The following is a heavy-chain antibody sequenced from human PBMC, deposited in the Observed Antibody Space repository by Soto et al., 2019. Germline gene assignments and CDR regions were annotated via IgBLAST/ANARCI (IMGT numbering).Heavy chain of an antibody. V-gene: IGHV1-18*01. Sequence: HVQLVQSGGELKKPGASVKVSCNTSGYTFNTYFITWVRQAPGQGLEWMGWISPHNGNTNYAEKFQGRVTMTADTITKSAYMELMNLRIDDTAVYYCARDIGNSFDYWGQGTPVTVSS. CDR3: ARDIGNSFDY. J-gene: IGHJ4*02. D-gene: IGHD3-16*02. CDR1: GYTFNTYF. CDR2: ISPHNGNT.